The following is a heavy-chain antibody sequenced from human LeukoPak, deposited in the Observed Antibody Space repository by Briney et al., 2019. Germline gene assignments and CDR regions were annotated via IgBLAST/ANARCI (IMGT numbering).Heavy chain of an antibody. Sequence: ASVKVSCKASGYTFTSYAISWVRQAPGQGLEWMGGIIPIFGTANYAQKFQGRVTITADKSTSTAYMELSSLRSEDTAAYYCARDAWDRYCSSTSCRPYWYFDLWGRGTLVTVSS. CDR2: IIPIFGTA. V-gene: IGHV1-69*06. D-gene: IGHD2-2*01. J-gene: IGHJ2*01. CDR1: GYTFTSYA. CDR3: ARDAWDRYCSSTSCRPYWYFDL.